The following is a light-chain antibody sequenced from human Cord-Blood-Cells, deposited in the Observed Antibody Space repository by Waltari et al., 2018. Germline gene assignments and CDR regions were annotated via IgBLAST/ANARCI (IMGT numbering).Light chain of an antibody. J-gene: IGLJ2*01. CDR3: QSYDSSLSGSV. V-gene: IGLV1-40*01. CDR2: GNS. Sequence: QSVLTQPPSVSGAPGQRVTISCTGSSSNIGAGYDVHWYQQLPGTAPKLLIYGNSNAPLGCPDRFSGSKSGTSASLAITGLQAEDEADYYCQSYDSSLSGSVFGGGTKLTVL. CDR1: SSNIGAGYD.